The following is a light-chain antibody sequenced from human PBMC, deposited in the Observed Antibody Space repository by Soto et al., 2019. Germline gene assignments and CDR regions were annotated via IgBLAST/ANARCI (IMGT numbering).Light chain of an antibody. CDR2: VAS. CDR3: QQYGTSPPT. J-gene: IGKJ1*01. Sequence: EIVLTQSPGTLSSSPGERATLSCKASQSVSSNFLAWYQRKPGQAPRLLIYVASYRATDIPYRFSGSGSGTDFTLTIARLEPEDFAVYYCQQYGTSPPTFGQGTKVEI. V-gene: IGKV3-20*01. CDR1: QSVSSNF.